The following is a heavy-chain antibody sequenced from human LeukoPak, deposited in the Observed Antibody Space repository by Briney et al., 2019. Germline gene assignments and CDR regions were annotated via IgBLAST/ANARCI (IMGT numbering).Heavy chain of an antibody. V-gene: IGHV1-69*13. D-gene: IGHD2-15*01. CDR2: IIPIFGTA. J-gene: IGHJ4*02. CDR3: ASSKDIVDXYFDY. CDR1: GGTFSSYA. Sequence: SVKVSCKASGGTFSSYAISWVRQAPGQGLEWMGGIIPIFGTANYAQKFQGRVTITADESTSTAYMELSSLRSEGTAVYYCASSKDIVDXYFDYWGQGTLVXVSS.